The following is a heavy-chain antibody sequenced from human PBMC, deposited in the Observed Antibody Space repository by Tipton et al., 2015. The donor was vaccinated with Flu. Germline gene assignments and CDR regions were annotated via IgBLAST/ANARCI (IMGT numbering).Heavy chain of an antibody. V-gene: IGHV1-46*04. CDR2: INPSGGST. J-gene: IGHJ4*02. CDR1: GYTFTSYY. CDR3: ARGRIVVVQAAVNYLDY. Sequence: QLVQSGAEVKKPGASVKVSCKASGYTFTSYYMHWVRQAPGQGLEWMGIINPSGGSTSYAQKLQGRVTMTRDTSTSTVYMELSSLRCEDTAVYYCARGRIVVVQAAVNYLDYWGQGTLVTVSS. D-gene: IGHD2-2*01.